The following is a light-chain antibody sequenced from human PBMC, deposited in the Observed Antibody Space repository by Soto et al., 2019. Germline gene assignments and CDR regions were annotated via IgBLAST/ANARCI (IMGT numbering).Light chain of an antibody. J-gene: IGKJ4*01. CDR2: AGA. CDR1: QGIRNE. V-gene: IGKV1-6*01. CDR3: LQDYNYPLT. Sequence: AIQVTQSPSSLSASVGDRVTITCRASQGIRNELGWYQQKPGKAPKLLIYAGATLQSGVPSRFSGSGSGTDFTLTISSLQPEDFATYYCLQDYNYPLTFGGGTKVEIK.